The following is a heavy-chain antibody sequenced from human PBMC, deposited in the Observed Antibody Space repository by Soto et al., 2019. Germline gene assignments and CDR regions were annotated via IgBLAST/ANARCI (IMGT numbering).Heavy chain of an antibody. CDR2: VYYSGGA. Sequence: SETLSLTCTVSGVSIHNSHSFWGWIRQPPGKGLEFIGTVYYSGGAHYNSSLKSRVTISVGTANNQVSLRMRSLTAADTAVYYCGRVVEGATRHTDLDSGGQGTLVTVSS. V-gene: IGHV4-39*01. D-gene: IGHD2-21*01. CDR1: GVSIHNSHSF. J-gene: IGHJ5*01. CDR3: GRVVEGATRHTDLDS.